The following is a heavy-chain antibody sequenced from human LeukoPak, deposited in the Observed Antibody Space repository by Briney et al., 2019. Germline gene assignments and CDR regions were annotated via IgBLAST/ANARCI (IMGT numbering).Heavy chain of an antibody. CDR3: ARDGFSEISRDNDGFDI. J-gene: IGHJ3*02. CDR2: NSCGGDRI. Sequence: GGSLSLFCGAWGFTFDNYGMSGVRQASAKGREWVSGNSCGGDRIHYADSVKGRFTISRDNSKNTVFLQMNSLRVDDTAEYYCARDGFSEISRDNDGFDIWGQGTMVTVSS. V-gene: IGHV3-23*01. CDR1: GFTFDNYG. D-gene: IGHD2-15*01.